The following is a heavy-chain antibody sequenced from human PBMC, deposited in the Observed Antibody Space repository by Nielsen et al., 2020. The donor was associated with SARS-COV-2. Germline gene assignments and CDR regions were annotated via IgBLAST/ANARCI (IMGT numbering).Heavy chain of an antibody. Sequence: GSLRLSCAVSGDSVSSHDWWTWVRQSPGKGLEWIGEVSHSGSTNYNPSLKSRVTLSMDKSKNQFSLRLTSVSAADTADYFCARGDLVVVPSPLLGLGPIFYSFYLDVWGRDHGHRLL. J-gene: IGHJ6*03. CDR1: GDSVSSHDW. D-gene: IGHD2-2*02. V-gene: IGHV4-4*01. CDR2: VSHSGST. CDR3: ARGDLVVVPSPLLGLGPIFYSFYLDV.